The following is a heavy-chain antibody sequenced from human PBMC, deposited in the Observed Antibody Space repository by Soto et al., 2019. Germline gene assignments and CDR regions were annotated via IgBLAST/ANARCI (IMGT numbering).Heavy chain of an antibody. D-gene: IGHD3-10*01. Sequence: QMQLVQSGAEVKKPGSSVKISCKASGGTFGNLGISWLRQAPGQGLEWMGGTIPIFDTPHYAEKFRDRVTITADATTTAYLELTRLTSADTATYYCARDREDGSGTKYNWFASWGQGTLVTVSS. CDR3: ARDREDGSGTKYNWFAS. CDR1: GGTFGNLG. CDR2: TIPIFDTP. J-gene: IGHJ5*01. V-gene: IGHV1-69*01.